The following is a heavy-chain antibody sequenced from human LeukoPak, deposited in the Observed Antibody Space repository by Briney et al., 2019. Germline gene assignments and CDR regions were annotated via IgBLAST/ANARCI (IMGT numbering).Heavy chain of an antibody. CDR2: IKQDGSER. Sequence: PGGSLRLSCAASGFSFSSYWMSWVRQAPGMGLEWVANIKQDGSERYYVDSVKGRFTISRDNAKNSQFLQMNSLRAEDTAVYYCASIGPYFVPLGTHWGQGTLVTVSS. V-gene: IGHV3-7*01. CDR3: ASIGPYFVPLGTH. J-gene: IGHJ4*02. D-gene: IGHD2/OR15-2a*01. CDR1: GFSFSSYW.